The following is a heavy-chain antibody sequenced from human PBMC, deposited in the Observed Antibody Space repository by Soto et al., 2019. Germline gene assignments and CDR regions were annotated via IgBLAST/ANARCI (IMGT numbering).Heavy chain of an antibody. CDR3: AVGYCDTASCAREYFHH. Sequence: SATQSLTCTVSGGSISSSSYYWAWIRQPPEKGLEWIGSVYQSGSTYYNPSLKTRVTISVDTSKKRFSLKVRSVTAADTATYYCAVGYCDTASCAREYFHHWGQGTLVTVSS. J-gene: IGHJ1*01. V-gene: IGHV4-39*07. CDR2: VYQSGST. D-gene: IGHD3-22*01. CDR1: GGSISSSSYY.